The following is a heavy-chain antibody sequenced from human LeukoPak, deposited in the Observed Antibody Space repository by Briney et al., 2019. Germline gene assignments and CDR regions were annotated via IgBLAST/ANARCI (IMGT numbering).Heavy chain of an antibody. CDR3: AKPVGSSWSNDAFDI. CDR1: GFTFSGYP. V-gene: IGHV3-30*18. CDR2: ISYDGSNK. Sequence: GGSLRLSCAASGFTFSGYPIHWVRQAPGKGLEWVAVISYDGSNKYYADSVKGRFTISRDNSKNTLYLQMNSLRAEDTAVYYCAKPVGSSWSNDAFDIWGQGTMVTVSS. D-gene: IGHD6-13*01. J-gene: IGHJ3*02.